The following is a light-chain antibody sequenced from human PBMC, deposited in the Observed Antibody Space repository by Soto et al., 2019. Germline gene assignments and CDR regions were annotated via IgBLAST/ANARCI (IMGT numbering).Light chain of an antibody. CDR1: QSVTSN. J-gene: IGKJ2*03. CDR3: QQYNKWPYS. V-gene: IGKV3-15*01. CDR2: GAS. Sequence: EIVMTQSPATLSVSPGERATLSCRASQSVTSNLAWYHQKPGQAPRLLIYGASTRATGIPARFSGSGSGTEFTLTFSSLQSEDFAVYYCQQYNKWPYSFGQGTRLEIK.